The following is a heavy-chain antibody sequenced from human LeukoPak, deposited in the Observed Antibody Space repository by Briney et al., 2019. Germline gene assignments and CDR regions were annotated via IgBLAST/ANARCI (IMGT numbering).Heavy chain of an antibody. CDR2: ISYDGSNK. Sequence: GGSLRLSCAASGFTFSSYAMHWVRQAPGKGLEWVAVISYDGSNKYYADSVKGRFTISRDNSKNTLYLQMNSLRAEDTAVYYCAKGRIAARPLYFDYWGQGTLVTVSS. D-gene: IGHD6-6*01. J-gene: IGHJ4*02. CDR1: GFTFSSYA. CDR3: AKGRIAARPLYFDY. V-gene: IGHV3-30-3*01.